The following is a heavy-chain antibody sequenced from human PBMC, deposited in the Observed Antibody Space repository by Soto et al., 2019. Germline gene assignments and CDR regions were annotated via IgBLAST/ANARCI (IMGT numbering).Heavy chain of an antibody. J-gene: IGHJ6*04. CDR3: ATDRGSGWYRGVYDGMDV. CDR1: GGSISRGGYS. V-gene: IGHV4-30-2*01. D-gene: IGHD6-19*01. Sequence: SETLSLTCAVSGGSISRGGYSWSWIRQPPGKGLEWIGYIYHSGSTYYNPSLKSRVTISVDRSKNQFSLKLSSVTAADTAVYYCATDRGSGWYRGVYDGMDVWGKGTTVTVS. CDR2: IYHSGST.